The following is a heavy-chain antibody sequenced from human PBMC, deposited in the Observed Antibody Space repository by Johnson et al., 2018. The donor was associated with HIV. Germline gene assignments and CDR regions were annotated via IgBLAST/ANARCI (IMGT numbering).Heavy chain of an antibody. V-gene: IGHV3-30*04. CDR3: ATNQYQLPAPFDS. CDR2: ISYDGSKK. CDR1: GFTFSSYA. D-gene: IGHD2-2*01. Sequence: QVQLVESGGGVVQPGRSLRLPCAASGFTFSSYAIHWVRQAPGKGLEWVAVISYDGSKKYYADSVKGRFTISRDNSKNKLYLQMNSLRAEDTAVYYCATNQYQLPAPFDSWGQGTMVTVSS. J-gene: IGHJ3*02.